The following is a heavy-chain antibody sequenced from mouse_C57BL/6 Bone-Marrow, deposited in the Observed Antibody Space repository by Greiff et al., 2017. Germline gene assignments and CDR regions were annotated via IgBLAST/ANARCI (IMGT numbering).Heavy chain of an antibody. Sequence: QVQLKESGAELVRPGTSVKVSCKASGYAFTNYLIEWVKQRPGQGLEWIGVINPGSGGTNYNEKFKGKATLTADKSSSTAYMQLSSLTSEDSAVYFCARPGRGDYYFDYWGQGTTLTVSS. CDR2: INPGSGGT. V-gene: IGHV1-54*01. D-gene: IGHD3-3*01. J-gene: IGHJ2*01. CDR1: GYAFTNYL. CDR3: ARPGRGDYYFDY.